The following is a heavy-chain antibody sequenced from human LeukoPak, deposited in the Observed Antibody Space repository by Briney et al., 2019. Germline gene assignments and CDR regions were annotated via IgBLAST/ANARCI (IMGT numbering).Heavy chain of an antibody. CDR2: INPNSGGT. CDR3: AGGITTRHFYYGMDV. CDR1: GYTFTDYY. D-gene: IGHD3-22*01. Sequence: ASVKVSCKASGYTFTDYYIHWVRQAPGQGLEWMGWINPNSGGTNYAQKFQGGVTMTRDTSINTAYMELSRLRSDDAAVYSCAGGITTRHFYYGMDVWGQGTTVTVSS. V-gene: IGHV1-2*02. J-gene: IGHJ6*02.